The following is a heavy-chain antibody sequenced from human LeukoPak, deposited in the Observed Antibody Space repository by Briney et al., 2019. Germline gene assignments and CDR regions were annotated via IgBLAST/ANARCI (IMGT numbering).Heavy chain of an antibody. CDR3: ARDRHSSGWYMFDY. J-gene: IGHJ4*02. V-gene: IGHV3-33*01. Sequence: GGSLRLSCAASGFTFSSYGMHWVRQAPGKGLEWVAVIWYDGSNKYYADSVKGRFTISRDNSKNTLYLQMNSLRAEDTAVYYCARDRHSSGWYMFDYWGQGTLVTVSS. CDR2: IWYDGSNK. CDR1: GFTFSSYG. D-gene: IGHD6-19*01.